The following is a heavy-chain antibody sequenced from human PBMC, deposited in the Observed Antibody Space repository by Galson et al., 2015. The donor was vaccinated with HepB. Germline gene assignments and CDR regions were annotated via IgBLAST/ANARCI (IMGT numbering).Heavy chain of an antibody. D-gene: IGHD6-19*01. CDR3: ARDGAGPSPDAFDI. CDR2: IIPILGIA. Sequence: SVKVSCKASGGTFSSYTISCVRQAPGQGLEWMGRIIPILGIANYAQKFQGRVTITADKSTSTAYMELSSLRSEDTAVYYCARDGAGPSPDAFDIWGQGTMVTVSS. V-gene: IGHV1-69*04. J-gene: IGHJ3*02. CDR1: GGTFSSYT.